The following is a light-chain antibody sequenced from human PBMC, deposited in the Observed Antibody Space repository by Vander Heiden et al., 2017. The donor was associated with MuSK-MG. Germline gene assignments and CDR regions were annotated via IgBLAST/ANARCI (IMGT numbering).Light chain of an antibody. J-gene: IGLJ3*02. V-gene: IGLV2-14*01. CDR2: DVS. Sequence: QSALTQPASVSGSPGQSITISCTGTSSDVGGYNYVSWYQQHPGKAPKLMIDDVSNRPSGVSNRFSGSKSGNTASLTISGLQAEDEADYYCSSDTSSSIRVFGGGTKLTVL. CDR1: SSDVGGYNY. CDR3: SSDTSSSIRV.